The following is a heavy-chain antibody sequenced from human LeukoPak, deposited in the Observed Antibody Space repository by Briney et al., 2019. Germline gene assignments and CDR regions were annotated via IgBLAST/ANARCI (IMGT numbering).Heavy chain of an antibody. CDR3: ATYKLAESKWLALDY. V-gene: IGHV1-24*01. J-gene: IGHJ4*02. CDR1: GYTLTESS. Sequence: ASVSVSCTVSGYTLTESSMHWVRQAPGKGLEWMGGFDPEDGETIYAQKFQGRVTMTEDTSTDTAYMELSSLRSKDTAVYYCATYKLAESKWLALDYWGQGTLVTVSS. D-gene: IGHD6-19*01. CDR2: FDPEDGET.